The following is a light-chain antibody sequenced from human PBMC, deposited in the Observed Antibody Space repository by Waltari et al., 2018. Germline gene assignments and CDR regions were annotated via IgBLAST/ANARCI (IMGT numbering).Light chain of an antibody. CDR3: QHYLRLPVT. V-gene: IGKV3-20*01. Sequence: EIVLTQSPGTLSLSPGESATLSCRTSQSVTRALAWYQQKPGQAPRLLIYGASNRATGIPDRFSGSGSGTDFSLTISSLEPEDFAVNYCQHYLRLPVTFGQGTKVEVK. J-gene: IGKJ1*01. CDR2: GAS. CDR1: QSVTRA.